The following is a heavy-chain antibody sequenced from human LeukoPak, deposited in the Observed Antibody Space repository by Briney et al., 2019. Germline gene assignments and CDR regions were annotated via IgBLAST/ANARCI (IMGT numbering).Heavy chain of an antibody. CDR3: ARNLDRSYYDFWSGYYVGMDV. V-gene: IGHV1-69*13. Sequence: ASVKVSCTASGGTFSSYAISWVRQAPGQGLEWMGGIIPIFGTANYAQKFQGRVTITADESTSTAYMELSSLRSEDTAVYYCARNLDRSYYDFWSGYYVGMDVWGQGTTVTVSS. CDR2: IIPIFGTA. D-gene: IGHD3-3*01. J-gene: IGHJ6*02. CDR1: GGTFSSYA.